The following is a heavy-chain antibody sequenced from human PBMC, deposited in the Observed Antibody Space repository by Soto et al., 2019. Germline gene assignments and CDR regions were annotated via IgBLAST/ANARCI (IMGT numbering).Heavy chain of an antibody. CDR2: ISSSGSTI. J-gene: IGHJ3*02. CDR1: GFTFSSYS. D-gene: IGHD4-17*01. CDR3: VRDQRAYGADALDI. V-gene: IGHV3-48*01. Sequence: EVQLVESGGGLVQPGGSLRLSCAASGFTFSSYSMTWVRQAPGKGLEWVSYISSSGSTIYYADSVKGRFTISRDNAQNSLFLQMSSLRAEDTAVYYCVRDQRAYGADALDIWGLGTMVTVSS.